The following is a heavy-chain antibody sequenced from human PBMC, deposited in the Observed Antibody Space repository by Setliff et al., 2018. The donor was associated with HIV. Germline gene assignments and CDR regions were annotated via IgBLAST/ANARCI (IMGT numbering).Heavy chain of an antibody. Sequence: GGSLRLSCVTSGFSFSRYTMMWVRQAPGKGLEWVSSITSNLRYIYADSVKGRFTISRDNTRNSLYLEMNSLRAEDTAVYYCAREVGAPDYFDSWGQGTLVTVSS. CDR2: ITSNLRYI. V-gene: IGHV3-21*01. D-gene: IGHD1-26*01. CDR1: GFSFSRYT. CDR3: AREVGAPDYFDS. J-gene: IGHJ4*02.